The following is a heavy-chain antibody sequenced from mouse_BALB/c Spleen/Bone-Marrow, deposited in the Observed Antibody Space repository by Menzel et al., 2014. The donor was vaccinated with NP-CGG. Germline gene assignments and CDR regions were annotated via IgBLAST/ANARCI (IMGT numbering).Heavy chain of an antibody. Sequence: EVKLQESGPGLVKPSQSLSLTCTVTGYSITSDYAWNWIRQFPGNKLEWMGYINYSGSTSYNPSLKSRISITRDTSKNQFFLQLNSVTTEDTATYYCARSSYVMGYWGQGTSVTVSS. J-gene: IGHJ4*01. CDR2: INYSGST. V-gene: IGHV3-2*02. CDR1: GYSITSDYA. CDR3: ARSSYVMGY.